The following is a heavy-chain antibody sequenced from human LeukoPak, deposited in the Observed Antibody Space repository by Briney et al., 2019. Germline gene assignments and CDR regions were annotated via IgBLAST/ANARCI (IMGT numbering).Heavy chain of an antibody. J-gene: IGHJ4*02. CDR2: ISAYNGNT. Sequence: ASVKVSCKASGYTFTGYTISWVRQAPGQGLEWMGWISAYNGNTNYAQKLQGRVTMTTDTSTSTAYMELRSLRSDDTAVYYCARDQRITMVRGVQPYDYWGQGTLVTVSS. CDR1: GYTFTGYT. CDR3: ARDQRITMVRGVQPYDY. V-gene: IGHV1-18*01. D-gene: IGHD3-10*01.